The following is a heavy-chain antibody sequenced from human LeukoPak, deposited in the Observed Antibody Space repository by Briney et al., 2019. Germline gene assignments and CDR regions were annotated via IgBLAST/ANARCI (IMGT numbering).Heavy chain of an antibody. D-gene: IGHD3-10*01. V-gene: IGHV4-34*01. J-gene: IGHJ5*02. CDR3: ARVYVTVVRGRWFDP. CDR1: GGSLSGYS. CDR2: IDHSGST. Sequence: SETLFLTCAVYGGSLSGYSWTWIRQPPGKGLEWIGEIDHSGSTNYNASLTSRVIISADTSQNQFSLKLTSVTVADTAVYYCARVYVTVVRGRWFDPWGQGTLVTVSS.